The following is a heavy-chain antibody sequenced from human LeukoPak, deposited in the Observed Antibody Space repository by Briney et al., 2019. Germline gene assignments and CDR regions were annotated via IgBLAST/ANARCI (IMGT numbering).Heavy chain of an antibody. Sequence: GASVNVSCKASGYTFTSYGISWVRQAPGQGLEWMGWISAYNGNTNYAQKLQGRVTMTTDTSTSTAYMELRSLRSDDTAVYYCARERSSSWYGDYYYGMDVWGQGTTVTVSS. CDR3: ARERSSSWYGDYYYGMDV. V-gene: IGHV1-18*01. CDR2: ISAYNGNT. D-gene: IGHD6-13*01. J-gene: IGHJ6*02. CDR1: GYTFTSYG.